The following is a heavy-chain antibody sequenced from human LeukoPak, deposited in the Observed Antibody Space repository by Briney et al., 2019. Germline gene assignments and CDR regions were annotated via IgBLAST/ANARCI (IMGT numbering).Heavy chain of an antibody. CDR3: ARAEGYSYGYTFAYYFDY. D-gene: IGHD5-18*01. J-gene: IGHJ4*02. CDR1: GFTFSSYA. CDR2: ISYDGSNK. V-gene: IGHV3-30-3*01. Sequence: GGSLRLSCAASGFTFSSYAMSWVRQAPGKGLEWVAVISYDGSNKYYADSVKGRFTISRDNSKNTLYLQMNSLRAEDTAVYYCARAEGYSYGYTFAYYFDYWGQGTLVTVSS.